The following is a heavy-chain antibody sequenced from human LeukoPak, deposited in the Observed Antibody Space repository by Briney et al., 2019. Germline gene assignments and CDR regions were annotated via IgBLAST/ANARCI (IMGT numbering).Heavy chain of an antibody. CDR2: IKQSGNEK. V-gene: IGHV3-7*01. CDR3: ARVAATGNYWYFDL. J-gene: IGHJ2*01. D-gene: IGHD6-13*01. Sequence: PGGSLRLSCAASGFSFSTYCMSWVRQAPGKGLEWVANIKQSGNEKYYVDSVKGRFTLSRANAKHSLYLQMNSLRAEDTALYSCARVAATGNYWYFDLWGRGTLITVSS. CDR1: GFSFSTYC.